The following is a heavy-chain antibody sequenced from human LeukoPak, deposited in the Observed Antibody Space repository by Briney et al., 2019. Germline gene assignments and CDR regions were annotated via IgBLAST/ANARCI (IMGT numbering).Heavy chain of an antibody. CDR3: AKDLYSGSRRIFDY. CDR2: ISYDGTNK. CDR1: GFTFSNYG. D-gene: IGHD1-26*01. V-gene: IGHV3-30*18. J-gene: IGHJ4*02. Sequence: GGSLRLSCAASGFTFSNYGMHWVRQAPGKGLEWVAVISYDGTNKYYADSVKGRFTISRDNSKNTLYLQMNSLRAEDTAVYYCAKDLYSGSRRIFDYWGQGTLVTVSS.